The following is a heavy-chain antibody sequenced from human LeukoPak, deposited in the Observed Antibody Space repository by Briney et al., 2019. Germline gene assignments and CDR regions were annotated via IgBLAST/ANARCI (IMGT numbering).Heavy chain of an antibody. J-gene: IGHJ4*02. CDR1: GGSISSYY. D-gene: IGHD6-13*01. CDR3: ARVSRIAAAGRSDY. Sequence: PSETLSLTCTVSGGSISSYYWSWIRQPAGKGLEGIGRIYTSGSTNYNPSLKRRVTMSVDTSKNQFSLKLSSVTAEDTAVYYCARVSRIAAAGRSDYWGQGTLVTVSS. V-gene: IGHV4-4*07. CDR2: IYTSGST.